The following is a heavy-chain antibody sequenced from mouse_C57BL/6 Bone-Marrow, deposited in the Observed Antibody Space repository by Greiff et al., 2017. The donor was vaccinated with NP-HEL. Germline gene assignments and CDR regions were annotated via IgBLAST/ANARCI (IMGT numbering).Heavy chain of an antibody. CDR1: GYTFTSYT. D-gene: IGHD2-5*01. Sequence: QVQLQQSGAELARPGASVKMSCKASGYTFTSYTMHWVKQRPGQGLEWIGYINPSSGYTKYNQKFKDKATLTVDKSSSTAYMQLSSLTSEDSAVYDCARFYYSKGGAMDYWGRGTAVTVSA. J-gene: IGHJ4*01. CDR2: INPSSGYT. CDR3: ARFYYSKGGAMDY. V-gene: IGHV1-4*01.